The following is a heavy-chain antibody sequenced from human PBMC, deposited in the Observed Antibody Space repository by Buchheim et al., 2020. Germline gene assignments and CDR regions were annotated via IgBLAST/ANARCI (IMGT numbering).Heavy chain of an antibody. CDR1: GVSISSTTYY. CDR2: IFYSGTT. D-gene: IGHD1-26*01. J-gene: IGHJ6*02. Sequence: QLQLQESGPGLVKPSETLSLTCAVSGVSISSTTYYWDWIRQPPGKGLEWIGSIFYSGTTYYKPSLRSRVTISVDTSKHQFSRKLSSVTAADTAVYDCASHAARWEAIMRYNYYGMDVWGQGTT. CDR3: ASHAARWEAIMRYNYYGMDV. V-gene: IGHV4-39*01.